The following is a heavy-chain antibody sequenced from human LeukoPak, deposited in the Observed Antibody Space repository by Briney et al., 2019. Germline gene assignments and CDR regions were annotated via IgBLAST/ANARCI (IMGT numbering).Heavy chain of an antibody. J-gene: IGHJ6*03. CDR3: AREGGSWYYYYYYYMDV. V-gene: IGHV3-20*04. D-gene: IGHD6-13*01. CDR2: INWNGGST. Sequence: GGSLRLSCAASGFTFDDYGMSWVRQAPGKGLEWVSGINWNGGSTGYADSVKGRFTISRDNAKNSLYLQMNSLRAEDTAVYYCAREGGSWYYYYYYYMDVWGKGTTVTVSS. CDR1: GFTFDDYG.